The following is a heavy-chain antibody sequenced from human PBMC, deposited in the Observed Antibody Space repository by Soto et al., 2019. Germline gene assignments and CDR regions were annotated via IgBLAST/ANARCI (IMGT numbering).Heavy chain of an antibody. Sequence: PSETLSLTCTVSGSSISSYYWSWIRQPPGKGLEWIGYIYYSGSTNYNPSLKSRVTISVDTSKNQFSLKLSSVTAADTAVYYCARGEYDWFDPGGQGTLVTVSS. J-gene: IGHJ5*02. V-gene: IGHV4-59*01. CDR3: ARGEYDWFDP. CDR1: GSSISSYY. CDR2: IYYSGST.